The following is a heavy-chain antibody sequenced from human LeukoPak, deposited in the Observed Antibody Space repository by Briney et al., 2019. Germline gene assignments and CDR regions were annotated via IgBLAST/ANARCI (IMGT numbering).Heavy chain of an antibody. D-gene: IGHD6-6*01. J-gene: IGHJ4*02. CDR1: GFTSSGYA. CDR3: ANWGSSWPFDY. Sequence: GGSLSLSCAPSGFTSSGYAMTWVRQAPGKGLEWVSLISGSGGSTYYADVVKGRFTISRDNSENALYLRMNSLRAEDTAVYYCANWGSSWPFDYWGQGTLVTVSS. V-gene: IGHV3-23*01. CDR2: ISGSGGST.